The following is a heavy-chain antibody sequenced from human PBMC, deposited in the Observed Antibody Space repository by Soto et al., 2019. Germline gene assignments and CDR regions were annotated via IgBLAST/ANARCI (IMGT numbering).Heavy chain of an antibody. CDR3: ARDGDDYGDYATQNYGMDV. D-gene: IGHD4-17*01. Sequence: GGSLRLSCEASGFTFSSYGMHWVRQAPGKGLEWVEVIWYDGSSKYYADSVKGRFTISRDNSKNTLYLQMNSLRAEDTAVYYCARDGDDYGDYATQNYGMDVWGQGTTVTVSS. CDR1: GFTFSSYG. CDR2: IWYDGSSK. V-gene: IGHV3-33*01. J-gene: IGHJ6*02.